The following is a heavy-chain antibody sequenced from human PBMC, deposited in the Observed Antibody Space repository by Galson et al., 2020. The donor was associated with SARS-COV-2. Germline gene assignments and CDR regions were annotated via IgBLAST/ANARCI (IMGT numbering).Heavy chain of an antibody. CDR2: MSGSGLTT. CDR3: GKDVADYADFVGIEY. V-gene: IGHV3-23*01. CDR1: GFTFSNYA. D-gene: IGHD4-17*01. Sequence: GESLKLSCAASGFTFSNYAMHWVRQAPGKGLEWVAAMSGSGLTTYYADSVEGRFTIARDSSKNTLYVQMNSLRAEDTAVYYCGKDVADYADFVGIEYWGQGTLVTVSS. J-gene: IGHJ4*02.